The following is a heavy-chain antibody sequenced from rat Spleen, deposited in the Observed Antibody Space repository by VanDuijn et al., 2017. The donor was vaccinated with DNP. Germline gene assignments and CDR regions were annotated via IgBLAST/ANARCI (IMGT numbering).Heavy chain of an antibody. D-gene: IGHD4-3*01. V-gene: IGHV5S13*01. CDR3: ARWNSGHFDY. CDR1: GFTFSTYA. Sequence: EVQLVESGGGLVQPGRSLKLSCAASGFTFSTYAMAWVRQAPTKGLEWVASISTGGGNTYYRDSVEGRFTISRDNAKNTLYLQMNSLRSEDMATYYCARWNSGHFDYWGQGVMVPVSS. J-gene: IGHJ2*01. CDR2: ISTGGGNT.